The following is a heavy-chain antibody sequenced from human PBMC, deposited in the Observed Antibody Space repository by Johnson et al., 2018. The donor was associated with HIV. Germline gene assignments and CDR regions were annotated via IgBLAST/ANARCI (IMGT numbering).Heavy chain of an antibody. CDR1: GIIFSHYG. D-gene: IGHD6-19*01. J-gene: IGHJ3*02. CDR2: ISYDGTKT. CDR3: ARRMKAVAHHDAFDI. V-gene: IGHV3-30*03. Sequence: QVQLVESGGGVVQPGRSLRLSCAVSGIIFSHYGMHWVRQAPGKGLEWVALISYDGTKTYYVDSVKARFTISRDDARNTLYLQMNSLRVEDTAIYYCARRMKAVAHHDAFDIWGQGTMVTVSS.